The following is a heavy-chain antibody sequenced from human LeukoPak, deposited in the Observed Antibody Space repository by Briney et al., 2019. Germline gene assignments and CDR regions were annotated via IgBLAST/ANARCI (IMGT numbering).Heavy chain of an antibody. Sequence: KTGGSLRLSCAASGFTFDDYAMHWVRQAPGKGLEWVSLISGDGVSTYYADSVKGRFTISRDNSKNSLYLQMNSLRTEDTAFYYCAKERFRDSGYDSSFEYWGQGTLVTVSS. CDR3: AKERFRDSGYDSSFEY. V-gene: IGHV3-43*02. CDR2: ISGDGVST. J-gene: IGHJ4*02. D-gene: IGHD5-12*01. CDR1: GFTFDDYA.